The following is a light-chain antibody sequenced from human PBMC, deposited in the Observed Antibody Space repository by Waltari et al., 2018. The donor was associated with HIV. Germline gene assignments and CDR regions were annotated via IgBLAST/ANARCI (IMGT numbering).Light chain of an antibody. J-gene: IGLJ3*02. CDR1: SSDVGGYKY. CDR2: DVS. Sequence: QSALTQPASVSGSPGQSITISCTGASSDVGGYKYVSWYQHPPGKAPKLMIYDVSERPSVVANRFSGSKSVNTASLTISGLQAEDEADYYCCSYAGSSTLLFGGGTKVTVL. CDR3: CSYAGSSTLL. V-gene: IGLV2-23*02.